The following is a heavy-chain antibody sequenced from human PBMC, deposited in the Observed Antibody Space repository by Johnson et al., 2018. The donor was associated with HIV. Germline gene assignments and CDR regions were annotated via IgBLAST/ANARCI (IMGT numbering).Heavy chain of an antibody. CDR1: GFTVSSNY. V-gene: IGHV3-66*03. CDR2: IYRGGST. J-gene: IGHJ3*02. CDR3: ARSRWGSTLGALDI. Sequence: MMLVESGGGLIQPGGSLRLSCAASGFTVSSNYMSWVRQAPVKGLEWVSVIYRGGSTYYADYVTGRFTISRDNSKNTLYLQMNSLRAEDTAVYYCARSRWGSTLGALDIWGQGTMVTVSS. D-gene: IGHD1-26*01.